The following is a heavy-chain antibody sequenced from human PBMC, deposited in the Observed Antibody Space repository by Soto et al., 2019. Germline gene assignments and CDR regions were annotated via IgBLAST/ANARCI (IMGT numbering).Heavy chain of an antibody. CDR1: GYTLTRAG. Sequence: ASVKGAWKAAGYTLTRAGSSWGRQETGQGLEWMGWISTYNGDTNYAQTFQGRVTMTTDTSTSTVHMEVRSLRSDDTAVYYCATEGVAPYYYYGMDVWGQGTPVTVSS. J-gene: IGHJ6*02. D-gene: IGHD3-3*01. CDR2: ISTYNGDT. CDR3: ATEGVAPYYYYGMDV. V-gene: IGHV1-18*01.